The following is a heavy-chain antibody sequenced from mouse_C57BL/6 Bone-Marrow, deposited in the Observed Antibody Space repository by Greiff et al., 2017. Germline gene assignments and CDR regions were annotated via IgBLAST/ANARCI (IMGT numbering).Heavy chain of an antibody. CDR1: GFTFSSYA. CDR3: ARDERFAY. CDR2: ISAGGSYT. Sequence: EVQLVESGGGLVKPGGSLKLSCAASGFTFSSYAMPWVRQTPEKRLEWVATISAGGSYTYYPDNVKGRFTISRDNAKNNLYLQMSHLKSEDTAMYYCARDERFAYWGQGTLVTVSA. V-gene: IGHV5-4*01. J-gene: IGHJ3*01.